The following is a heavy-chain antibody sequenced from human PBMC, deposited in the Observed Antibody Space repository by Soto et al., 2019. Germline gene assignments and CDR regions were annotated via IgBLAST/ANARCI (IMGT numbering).Heavy chain of an antibody. CDR2: MNPNSGNT. V-gene: IGHV1-8*01. CDR3: AGGCYQLQPYLYYHPAS. CDR1: GYTFTSYD. Sequence: ASVKVSCKASGYTFTSYDINWVRQATGQGLEWMGWMNPNSGNTGYAQKFQGRVTMTRNTSISTAYMELSSLRSEDTAVYYCAGGCYQLQPYLYYHPASWGKGTSAPLSS. D-gene: IGHD2-2*01. J-gene: IGHJ6*03.